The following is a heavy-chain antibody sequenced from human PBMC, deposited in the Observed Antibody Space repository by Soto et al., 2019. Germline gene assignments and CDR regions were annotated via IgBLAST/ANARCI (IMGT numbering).Heavy chain of an antibody. J-gene: IGHJ6*02. Sequence: SETLSLTCTVAGVSSISYCGSLIRQPPGKGLEWIGYIYYSGSTNYNPSLKSRVTISVDTSKNQFSLKLSSVTAADTAVYYCAREVVNSRYWGMDVWGQGTTVTVSS. CDR3: AREVVNSRYWGMDV. V-gene: IGHV4-59*01. D-gene: IGHD2-15*01. CDR1: GVSSISYC. CDR2: IYYSGST.